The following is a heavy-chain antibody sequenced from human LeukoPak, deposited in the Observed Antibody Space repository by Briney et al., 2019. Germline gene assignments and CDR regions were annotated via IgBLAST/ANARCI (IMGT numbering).Heavy chain of an antibody. CDR3: ARDNYFDY. V-gene: IGHV3-30-3*01. Sequence: PGRSLRLSCAASGFTFSSYAMHWVRQAPGKGLEWVAVISYDGSNKYYADSVKGRFTISRDNSKNTLYLQMNSLRAEDTAVYYCARDNYFDYGGQGTLVSVSS. CDR1: GFTFSSYA. CDR2: ISYDGSNK. J-gene: IGHJ4*02.